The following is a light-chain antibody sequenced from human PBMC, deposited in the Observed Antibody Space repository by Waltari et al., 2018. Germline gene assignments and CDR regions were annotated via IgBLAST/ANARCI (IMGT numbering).Light chain of an antibody. CDR1: TSNIGNYY. V-gene: IGLV1-51*01. J-gene: IGLJ1*01. Sequence: QSVLTQPPSVSAAPGQKVTVSCSGTTSNIGNYYVSWYQHLPGTAPKLLIFDSSQRPSGIPERFSGSKSGTSATLGITGLQTGDEADYYCGTWDSSLDSYVFGSGSKVTVL. CDR2: DSS. CDR3: GTWDSSLDSYV.